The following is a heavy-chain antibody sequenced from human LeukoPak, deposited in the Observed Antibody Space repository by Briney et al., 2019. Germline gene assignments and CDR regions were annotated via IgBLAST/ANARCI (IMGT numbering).Heavy chain of an antibody. CDR3: ATDYAGNSLWYYYGLGV. CDR2: ISSDSRYI. D-gene: IGHD4-23*01. V-gene: IGHV3-21*01. J-gene: IGHJ6*02. Sequence: GGSLRLSCAASGFTFSHYSMNWVRQAPGKGLEWVSSISSDSRYIYYADSLKGRFTISRDNAKNSLYQQMNSLRAEDTAVDYCATDYAGNSLWYYYGLGVWGQGTTVTVAS. CDR1: GFTFSHYS.